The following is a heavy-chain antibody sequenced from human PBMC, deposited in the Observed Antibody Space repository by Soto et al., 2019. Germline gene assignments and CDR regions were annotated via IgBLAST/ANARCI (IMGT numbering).Heavy chain of an antibody. CDR1: GGSISSYY. V-gene: IGHV4-59*08. CDR3: ARHDRPIDY. J-gene: IGHJ4*02. Sequence: SETLSLTCTVSGGSISSYYWIWIRQPPVNGLEFIGYIYYIFSTNYNPSLKSRFTISLYTSKNHFSLKLSSVTAADTDVYYCARHDRPIDYWGQGTLVTVSS. CDR2: IYYIFST.